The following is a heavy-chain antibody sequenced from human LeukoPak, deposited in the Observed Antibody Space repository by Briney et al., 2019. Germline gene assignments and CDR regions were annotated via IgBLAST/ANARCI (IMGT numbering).Heavy chain of an antibody. D-gene: IGHD3-22*01. CDR1: GGSISSYY. CDR3: ARDFNYDSSGYLYNWFDP. V-gene: IGHV4-59*01. Sequence: SETLCLTCTVSGGSISSYYWSWIRQPPGKGLEWIGYIYYSGSTNYNPSLKSRVTISVDTTKNQFSLKLSSVTAADTAVYYCARDFNYDSSGYLYNWFDPWGQGTLVTVSS. J-gene: IGHJ5*02. CDR2: IYYSGST.